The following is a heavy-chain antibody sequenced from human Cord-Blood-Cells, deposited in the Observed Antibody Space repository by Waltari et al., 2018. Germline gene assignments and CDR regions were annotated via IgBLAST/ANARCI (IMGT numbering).Heavy chain of an antibody. CDR2: ISRIFGTA. J-gene: IGHJ4*02. D-gene: IGHD3-10*01. CDR1: GGTFSSYA. CDR3: HYYGSGSYYNGFDY. Sequence: QVQLVQSGAEVKKPGSSVKVSCKASGGTFSSYAIRWVRQAPGQGLEWLGGISRIFGTANYAQKCQGRVTMTADESTSTAYMELSSLRSEDTVVYYCHYYGSGSYYNGFDYWGQGTLVTVSS. V-gene: IGHV1-69*01.